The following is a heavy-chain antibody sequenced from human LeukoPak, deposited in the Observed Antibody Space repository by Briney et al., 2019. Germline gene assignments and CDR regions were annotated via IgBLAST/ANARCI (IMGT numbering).Heavy chain of an antibody. V-gene: IGHV4-39*01. Sequence: SETLSLTCTVSGGSISSSSYYWGWIRQPPGKGLEWIGSIYYSGSTYYNPSLKSRVTISVDTSKNQFSLKLSSVTAADTAVYYCARPVLRYFDWLPNGMDVWGQGTTVTASS. CDR2: IYYSGST. CDR3: ARPVLRYFDWLPNGMDV. J-gene: IGHJ6*02. CDR1: GGSISSSSYY. D-gene: IGHD3-9*01.